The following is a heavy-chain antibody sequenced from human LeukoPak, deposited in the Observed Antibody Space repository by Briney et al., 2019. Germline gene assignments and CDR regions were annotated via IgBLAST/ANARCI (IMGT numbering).Heavy chain of an antibody. CDR1: GIPFSNYS. J-gene: IGHJ4*02. D-gene: IGHD3-22*01. V-gene: IGHV3-21*06. CDR2: ISGSSRYI. Sequence: GGSLRLSCAASGIPFSNYSLTWVRQAPGKGLVWVSSISGSSRYIHYSDSVRGRFSISRDNAKNTVYLQMDSLTADDTAVYYCARVNSALVVSSEGSWAGSLGFDDWGQGILVIVSS. CDR3: ARVNSALVVSSEGSWAGSLGFDD.